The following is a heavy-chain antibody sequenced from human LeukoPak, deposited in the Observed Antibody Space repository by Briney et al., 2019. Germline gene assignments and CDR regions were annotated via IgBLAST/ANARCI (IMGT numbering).Heavy chain of an antibody. Sequence: SETLSLTCAVYGGSFSGYYWSWIRQPPGKGLEWIGEINHSGSTNYNPSLKSRVTISVDTSKNQFSLKLSSVTAADTAVYYCAGTRGRIMITFGGVHFDDWGQGTLVTVSS. CDR1: GGSFSGYY. D-gene: IGHD3-16*01. J-gene: IGHJ4*02. CDR2: INHSGST. CDR3: AGTRGRIMITFGGVHFDD. V-gene: IGHV4-34*01.